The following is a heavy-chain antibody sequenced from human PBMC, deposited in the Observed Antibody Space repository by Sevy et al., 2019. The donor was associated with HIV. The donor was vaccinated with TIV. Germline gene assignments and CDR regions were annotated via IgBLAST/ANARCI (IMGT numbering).Heavy chain of an antibody. CDR2: IKSKTDGGTT. Sequence: GESLKISCAASGFTFSNAWMSWVRQAPGKGLEWVGRIKSKTDGGTTDYAAPVKGRFTISRDDSKNKLYLQMNSLQTEDTAIYYCTTDSKERGLSALLDYWGQGTLVTVSS. D-gene: IGHD1-1*01. V-gene: IGHV3-15*01. CDR1: GFTFSNAW. J-gene: IGHJ4*02. CDR3: TTDSKERGLSALLDY.